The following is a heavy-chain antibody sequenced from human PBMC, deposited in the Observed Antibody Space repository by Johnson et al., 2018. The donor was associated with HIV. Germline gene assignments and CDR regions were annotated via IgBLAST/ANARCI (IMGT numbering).Heavy chain of an antibody. CDR3: ARDSYDISGQQHDAFDI. V-gene: IGHV3-9*01. D-gene: IGHD3-22*01. CDR1: GFTFDDYA. CDR2: ISWNSGSI. J-gene: IGHJ3*02. Sequence: VQLVESGGGVVRPGGSLRLSCAASGFTFDDYAMHWVRQAPGKGLEWVSGISWNSGSIGYADSVKGRFTISRDNAKNSLYLQMNSLRAEDTALYYCARDSYDISGQQHDAFDIWGQGTMVTVSS.